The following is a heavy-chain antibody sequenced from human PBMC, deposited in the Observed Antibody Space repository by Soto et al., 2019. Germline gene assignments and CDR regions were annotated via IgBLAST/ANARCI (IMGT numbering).Heavy chain of an antibody. Sequence: QVQLVQSGAEVKKPGSSVKVSCKASGGTFSSYAISWVRQAPGQGLEWMGGIIPIFGTANYAQKFQGRVTITADKSTSSAYMELSSLRSEDTAVYYCGYSSSWYQIKYLGYWGQGTLVTVSS. CDR2: IIPIFGTA. CDR3: GYSSSWYQIKYLGY. CDR1: GGTFSSYA. V-gene: IGHV1-69*06. D-gene: IGHD6-13*01. J-gene: IGHJ4*02.